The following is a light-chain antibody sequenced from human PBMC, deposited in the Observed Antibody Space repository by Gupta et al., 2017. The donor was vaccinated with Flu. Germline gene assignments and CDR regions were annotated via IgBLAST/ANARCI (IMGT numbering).Light chain of an antibody. Sequence: QSVLTQPPSASGTPGQRVTISCSGSGSNIGTNYVHWYQQPPGTAPKLLIFRNNQRPSGVPDRFSGSKSDTSASLAISGLRSEDEADYYCAAWDDSLSGSYVLGTGTKVTVL. CDR3: AAWDDSLSGSYV. CDR1: GSNIGTNY. CDR2: RNN. V-gene: IGLV1-47*01. J-gene: IGLJ1*01.